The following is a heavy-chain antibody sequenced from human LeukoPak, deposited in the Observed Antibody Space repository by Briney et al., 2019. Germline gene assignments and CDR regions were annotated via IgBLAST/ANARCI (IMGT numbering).Heavy chain of an antibody. CDR2: IWYDGSNK. V-gene: IGHV3-33*01. D-gene: IGHD6-13*01. Sequence: GGSLSLSCAASGFTFSSYGMHWVRQAPGKGLEWVAVIWYDGSNKYYADSVKGRFTISRDNSKNTLYLQMNSLRAEDAAVYYCARVRSPYSSTPSFQHWGQGTLVTVSS. CDR1: GFTFSSYG. J-gene: IGHJ1*01. CDR3: ARVRSPYSSTPSFQH.